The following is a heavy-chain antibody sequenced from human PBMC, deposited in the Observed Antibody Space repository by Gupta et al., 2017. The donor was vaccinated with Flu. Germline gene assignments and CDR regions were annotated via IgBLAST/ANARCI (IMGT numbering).Heavy chain of an antibody. Sequence: MNGGRRAPGKGLEWVGRIKSKSEGETIDYDAPGIGRFTISKDASMGTVYLRLDSLKKEDKAVYYCTAPGYGTSTSCGSIDYWGQGTLVTVSS. V-gene: IGHV3-15*01. D-gene: IGHD2-2*01. CDR3: TAPGYGTSTSCGSIDY. J-gene: IGHJ4*02. CDR2: IKSKSEGETI.